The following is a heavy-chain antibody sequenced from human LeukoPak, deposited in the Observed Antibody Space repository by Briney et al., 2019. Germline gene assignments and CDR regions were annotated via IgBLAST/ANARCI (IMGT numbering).Heavy chain of an antibody. V-gene: IGHV3-48*01. CDR1: GFTLSNAW. CDR3: ARGYRY. J-gene: IGHJ4*02. D-gene: IGHD5-12*01. Sequence: GGSLRLSCAASGFTLSNAWMSWVRQAPGKGLEWVSYISSSSSTIYYADSVKGRFTISRDNAKNSLYLQMNSLRAEDTAVYYCARGYRYWGQGTLVTVSS. CDR2: ISSSSSTI.